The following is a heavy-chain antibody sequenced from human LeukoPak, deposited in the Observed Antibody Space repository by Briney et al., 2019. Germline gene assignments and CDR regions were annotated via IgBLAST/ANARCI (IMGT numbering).Heavy chain of an antibody. V-gene: IGHV4-34*01. CDR3: EGALRYSYGYIY. Sequence: SETLSLTCGVYGGSFSGYYSCWVRHPPRKGRERIGDINLSVCTNSNPSPMSRVTISVSTSKTHIPLKLWSGTATDTATSYCEGALRYSYGYIYWGQGSLVSVCS. CDR2: INLSVCT. CDR1: GGSFSGYY. J-gene: IGHJ4*02. D-gene: IGHD5-18*01.